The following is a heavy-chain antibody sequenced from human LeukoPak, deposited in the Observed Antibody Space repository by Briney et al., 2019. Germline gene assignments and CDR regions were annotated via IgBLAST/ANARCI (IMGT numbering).Heavy chain of an antibody. J-gene: IGHJ5*02. CDR1: GGSISSSSYY. CDR3: VRGDFWSGYSNWFDP. D-gene: IGHD3-3*01. V-gene: IGHV4-39*07. Sequence: SETLSLTCTVSGGSISSSSYYWGWIRQPPGKGLEWIGSIYYSGSTYYNPSLKSRVTISVDTSKNQFSLKLSSVTAADTAVYYCVRGDFWSGYSNWFDPWGQGTLVTVSS. CDR2: IYYSGST.